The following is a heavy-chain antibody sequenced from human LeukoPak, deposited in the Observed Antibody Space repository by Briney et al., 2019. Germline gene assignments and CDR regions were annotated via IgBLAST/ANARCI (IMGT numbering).Heavy chain of an antibody. CDR2: IYWNDDD. Sequence: ESGPTLVNPTETLTLTCTCSGFSVSSSGLAVGWIRQPPGKALEWLGHIYWNDDDRYSTSLKSRLTITRDTSENQVVLTMTNMDPVVTATYYCAHHTTSAFYYDFWGQGARVTVSS. J-gene: IGHJ4*02. V-gene: IGHV2-5*01. CDR3: AHHTTSAFYYDF. D-gene: IGHD1-1*01. CDR1: GFSVSSSGLA.